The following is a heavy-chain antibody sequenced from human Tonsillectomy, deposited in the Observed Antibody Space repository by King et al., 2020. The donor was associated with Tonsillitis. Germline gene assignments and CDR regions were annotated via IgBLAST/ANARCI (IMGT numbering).Heavy chain of an antibody. CDR3: ARENGDSRDSYYYSAMDV. V-gene: IGHV3-53*04. J-gene: IGHJ6*02. CDR2: LYSGGTT. CDR1: GFTVSSNY. D-gene: IGHD4-17*01. Sequence: QLVQSGGGLVQPGGSLRLSCAASGFTVSSNYMSWVRQAPGKGLEWVAVLYSGGTTYYADSVKGRFPISRHNSKNTLYLQMNSLRAEDTAVYYCARENGDSRDSYYYSAMDVWGQGTTVTVSS.